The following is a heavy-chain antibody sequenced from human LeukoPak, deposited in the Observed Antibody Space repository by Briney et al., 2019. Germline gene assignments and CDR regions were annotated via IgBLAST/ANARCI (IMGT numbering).Heavy chain of an antibody. V-gene: IGHV1-3*03. D-gene: IGHD3-22*01. CDR3: ARAPLYFYDSTWQEVGLDY. CDR2: INAGNGNT. J-gene: IGHJ4*02. CDR1: GYTFTTYG. Sequence: ASVKASCKASGYTFTTYGIHWVRQAPGQRLEWMGWINAGNGNTKYSQELQGRVTISRDTSASTVYMELSSLRSEDMAVYYCARAPLYFYDSTWQEVGLDYWGQGTLVTVSS.